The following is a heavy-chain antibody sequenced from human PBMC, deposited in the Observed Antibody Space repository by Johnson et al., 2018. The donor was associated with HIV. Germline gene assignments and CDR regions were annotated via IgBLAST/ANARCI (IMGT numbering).Heavy chain of an antibody. CDR1: GFTFSSYG. CDR2: IRYDGSNK. V-gene: IGHV3-30*02. J-gene: IGHJ3*02. Sequence: QMLLVESGGGVVQPGGSLRLSCAASGFTFSSYGMHWVRQAPGKGLEWVAFIRYDGSNKYYTDSVKGRFPISRYNSKHTLYLQMNRLRAEDTAVYYCAKGPLYYYDSRLGSGAFDIWGQGTMVTVSS. CDR3: AKGPLYYYDSRLGSGAFDI. D-gene: IGHD3-22*01.